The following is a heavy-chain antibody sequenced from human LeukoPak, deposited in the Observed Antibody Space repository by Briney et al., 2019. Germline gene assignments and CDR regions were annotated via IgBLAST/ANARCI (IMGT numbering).Heavy chain of an antibody. CDR3: ARGSRWLQLVVAAFDI. D-gene: IGHD5-24*01. CDR1: GFTFSDYY. Sequence: GGSLRLSCAASGFTFSDYYMSWIRQAPGKGLEWVSSISSSSSYIYYADSVKGRFTISRDNAKNSLYLQMNSLRAEDTAVYYCARGSRWLQLVVAAFDIWGQGTMVTVSS. CDR2: ISSSSSYI. J-gene: IGHJ3*02. V-gene: IGHV3-11*06.